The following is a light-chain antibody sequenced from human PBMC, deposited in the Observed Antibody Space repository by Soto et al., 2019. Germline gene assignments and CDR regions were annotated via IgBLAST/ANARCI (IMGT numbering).Light chain of an antibody. CDR1: SSNIGAGHD. CDR3: QSYDSSLSGSEV. Sequence: QSELTQPPSVSGAPGQRVTISCTGSSSNIGAGHDVHWYQQLPGTAPKLLIYGNGNRPSGVPDRFSGSKSGTSASLAITGLQAEDEADYYCQSYDSSLSGSEVFGTGTKLTVL. J-gene: IGLJ1*01. CDR2: GNG. V-gene: IGLV1-40*01.